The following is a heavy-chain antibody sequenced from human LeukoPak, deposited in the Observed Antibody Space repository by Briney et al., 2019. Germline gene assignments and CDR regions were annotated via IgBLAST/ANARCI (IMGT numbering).Heavy chain of an antibody. J-gene: IGHJ4*02. CDR3: ARDNTYYYDSSGYYAPVYYFDY. V-gene: IGHV1-69*13. D-gene: IGHD3-22*01. CDR1: GGTFSSYA. CDR2: IIPIFGTA. Sequence: SVKVSCKASGGTFSSYAISWVRQAPGQGLEWMGGIIPIFGTANYAQKFQGRVTITADESTSTAYMELSSLRSEDTAVYYCARDNTYYYDSSGYYAPVYYFDYWGQGTLVTVSS.